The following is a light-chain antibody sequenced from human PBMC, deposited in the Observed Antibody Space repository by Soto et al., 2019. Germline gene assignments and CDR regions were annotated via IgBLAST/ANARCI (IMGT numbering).Light chain of an antibody. J-gene: IGLJ2*01. CDR2: FDN. CDR3: QVWDGRNDHVV. Sequence: SYELTQPPSVSVAPGKTASISCGGNNIEAKRVHWYRQRPGQAPVLVVYFDNDRPSGIPERFSGSNSGNTATLTINRVEAGDEAGYYCQVWDGRNDHVVFGGGTKLTVL. CDR1: NIEAKR. V-gene: IGLV3-21*04.